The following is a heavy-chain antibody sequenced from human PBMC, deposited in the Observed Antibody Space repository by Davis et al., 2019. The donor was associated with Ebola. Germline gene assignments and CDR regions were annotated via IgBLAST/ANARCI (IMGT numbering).Heavy chain of an antibody. CDR3: ARAAFYDVLTGPDY. Sequence: ASVKVSCKASGYSFTHYSFSWVRQAPGQGLEWMGWISAYNGNTNYAQKFQGRVTMTTDTFTSTAYMELRSLRSDDTAVYYCARAAFYDVLTGPDYWGQGTLVTVSS. CDR1: GYSFTHYS. J-gene: IGHJ4*02. CDR2: ISAYNGNT. D-gene: IGHD3-9*01. V-gene: IGHV1-18*01.